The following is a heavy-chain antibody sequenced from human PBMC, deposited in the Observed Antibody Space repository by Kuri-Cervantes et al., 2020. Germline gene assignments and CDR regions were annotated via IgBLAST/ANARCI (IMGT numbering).Heavy chain of an antibody. CDR1: GYTFTSYA. V-gene: IGHV1-3*01. CDR2: INAGNGYT. D-gene: IGHD5-12*01. J-gene: IGHJ3*02. CDR3: ARTTHSGYDQDGAFDI. Sequence: ASVKVSCKASGYTFTSYAMNWVRQAPGQRLEWMGWINAGNGYTKYSQKFQGRVTITGDTSASTAYMEVSSLRSEDTAVYYCARTTHSGYDQDGAFDIWGQGTMVTVSS.